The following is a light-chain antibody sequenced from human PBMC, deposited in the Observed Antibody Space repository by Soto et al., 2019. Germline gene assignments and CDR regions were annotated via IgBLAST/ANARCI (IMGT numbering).Light chain of an antibody. Sequence: QPVLTQPPSVSGAPGQRVTISCTGSRSNIGAGYDVHWYQQRPGTAPKLLIYVNNNRPSGVPDRFSASKSGTSASLVITGLQAEDEADYYCQSYDSSLSTSGVFGGGTKLTVL. V-gene: IGLV1-40*01. CDR3: QSYDSSLSTSGV. CDR1: RSNIGAGYD. J-gene: IGLJ3*02. CDR2: VNN.